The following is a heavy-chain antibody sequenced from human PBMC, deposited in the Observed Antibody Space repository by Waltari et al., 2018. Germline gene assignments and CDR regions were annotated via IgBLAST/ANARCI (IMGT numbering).Heavy chain of an antibody. CDR2: MWYDGSNQ. CDR3: TKDGGSYYGYFDS. V-gene: IGHV3-33*03. D-gene: IGHD1-26*01. J-gene: IGHJ4*02. Sequence: QVQLVESGGGVVQPGTSLRLSCAASGFIISSYGTHWVRQAPGKGLEWVAVMWYDGSNQYYADSVKGRFTMSRDVSKNTLYLQMNSLRAEDTAVYYWTKDGGSYYGYFDSWGQGSLVTVSS. CDR1: GFIISSYG.